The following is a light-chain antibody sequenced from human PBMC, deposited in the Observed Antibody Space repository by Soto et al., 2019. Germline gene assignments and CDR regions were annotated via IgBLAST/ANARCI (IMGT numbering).Light chain of an antibody. V-gene: IGKV1-5*01. J-gene: IGKJ1*01. CDR2: DAS. Sequence: DIQMTQSPSTLSASVGDRVTITCRASQSISTSLAWFRQKPGKAPKLLIYDASNLESGVPSRFSGSVSGTEFTLTISSLQPDDFATYFCQQYNTYPLTFGQGTEVDTK. CDR1: QSISTS. CDR3: QQYNTYPLT.